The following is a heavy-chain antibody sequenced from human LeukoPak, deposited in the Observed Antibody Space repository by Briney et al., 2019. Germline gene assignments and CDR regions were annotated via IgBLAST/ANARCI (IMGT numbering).Heavy chain of an antibody. Sequence: SETLSLTCTVSGGSISSCSYYWVWLRQPPGKGLEWIGSIYYSGSTYSNPSLQSRVTISVYTSKNQFSLNLSSVTAADTAVYYCARGTGAEFWSGYYRAYYFDYWGQGTLVTV. J-gene: IGHJ4*02. CDR2: IYYSGST. D-gene: IGHD3-3*01. CDR3: ARGTGAEFWSGYYRAYYFDY. V-gene: IGHV4-39*07. CDR1: GGSISSCSYY.